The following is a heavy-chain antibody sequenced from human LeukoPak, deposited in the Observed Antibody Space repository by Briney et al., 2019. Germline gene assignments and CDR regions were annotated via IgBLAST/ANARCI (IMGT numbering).Heavy chain of an antibody. Sequence: VASVNVSCMVSGYTLTELSMHWVRQAPGKGLEWMGGFYPEDGETIYAQKFQGRVTMPEDTSTDTAYVELSSLRSEVTAVYYCATAIVVVPAAAEGDYGMDVWGQGTTVTVSS. CDR2: FYPEDGET. J-gene: IGHJ6*02. CDR3: ATAIVVVPAAAEGDYGMDV. D-gene: IGHD2-2*01. CDR1: GYTLTELS. V-gene: IGHV1-24*01.